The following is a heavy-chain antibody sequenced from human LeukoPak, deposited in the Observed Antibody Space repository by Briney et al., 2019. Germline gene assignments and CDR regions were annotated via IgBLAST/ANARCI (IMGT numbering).Heavy chain of an antibody. V-gene: IGHV4-61*02. D-gene: IGHD1-26*01. CDR1: GGSISSGSYY. CDR2: IYTSGST. Sequence: SETLSLTCTVSGGSISSGSYYWSWIRQPAGKGLEWIGRIYTSGSTNYNPSLKSRVTISVDTSKNQFSLKLSSVTAADTAVCYCARVRVGATTTFDYWGQGTLVTVSS. J-gene: IGHJ4*02. CDR3: ARVRVGATTTFDY.